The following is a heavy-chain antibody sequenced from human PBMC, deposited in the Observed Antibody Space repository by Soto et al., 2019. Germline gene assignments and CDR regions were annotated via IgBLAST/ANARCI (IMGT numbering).Heavy chain of an antibody. CDR1: GGSISSGGYS. Sequence: QLQLQESGSGLVKPSQTLSLTCAVSGGSISSGGYSWSWIRQPPGKGLEWIGYIYHSGSTYYNPSLKSRDTISVDRSKNQFSLKLSSVTAADTAVYYCAREGYSGYDSPGYFDYWGQGTLVTVSS. V-gene: IGHV4-30-2*01. J-gene: IGHJ4*02. CDR2: IYHSGST. D-gene: IGHD5-12*01. CDR3: AREGYSGYDSPGYFDY.